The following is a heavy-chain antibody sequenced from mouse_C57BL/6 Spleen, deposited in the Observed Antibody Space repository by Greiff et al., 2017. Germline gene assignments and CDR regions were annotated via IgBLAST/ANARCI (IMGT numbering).Heavy chain of an antibody. D-gene: IGHD1-1*01. V-gene: IGHV1-80*01. Sequence: VQLQESGAELVKPGASVTISCKASGYAFSSYWMNWVKQRPGTGLDWIGQIYHGDGDTNYNGKFKGKATLTADKSSSTAYMQLISLPSEDSAVYFCARGLITTGYVRVRGTGTTVTVSS. CDR3: ARGLITTGYVRV. CDR1: GYAFSSYW. CDR2: IYHGDGDT. J-gene: IGHJ1*03.